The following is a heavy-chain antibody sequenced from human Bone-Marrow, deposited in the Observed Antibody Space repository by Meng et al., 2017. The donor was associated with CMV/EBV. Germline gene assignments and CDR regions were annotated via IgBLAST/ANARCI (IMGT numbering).Heavy chain of an antibody. CDR1: SGSISSSSYY. V-gene: IGHV4-39*01. D-gene: IGHD6-19*01. Sequence: GSLRLSCTVSSGSISSSSYYWGWIRQPPGKGLEWIGSIYYSGSTYYNPSLKSRVTISVDTSKNQFSLKLSSVTAADTAVYYCARVTTSSGWYGMDVWGQGTTVTVSS. CDR3: ARVTTSSGWYGMDV. CDR2: IYYSGST. J-gene: IGHJ6*02.